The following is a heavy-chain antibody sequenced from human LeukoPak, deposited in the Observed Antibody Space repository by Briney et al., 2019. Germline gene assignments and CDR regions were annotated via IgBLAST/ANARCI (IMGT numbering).Heavy chain of an antibody. J-gene: IGHJ4*02. V-gene: IGHV3-48*01. CDR2: ISGRSSTI. D-gene: IGHD1-26*01. CDR3: ARDRIKSGSYYFDY. Sequence: PGGSLRLSCAASAFTFSDYSMNWVRQAPGKGREWVSYISGRSSTIYYADSVKGRFTISRDNAKNSMYLQMNSLRAEDTAVYYCARDRIKSGSYYFDYWGQGTLVTVSS. CDR1: AFTFSDYS.